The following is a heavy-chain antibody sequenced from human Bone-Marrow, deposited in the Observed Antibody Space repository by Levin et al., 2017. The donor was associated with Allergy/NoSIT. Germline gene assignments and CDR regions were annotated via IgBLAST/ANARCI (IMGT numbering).Heavy chain of an antibody. CDR3: AGGWAPGGDSDASLNY. V-gene: IGHV4-59*01. Sequence: SQTLSLTCTVSCGSISTYFWHWIRPSPGRGLEWIGHIHEIGSTKYNPSLTSRVTISLDTSKNQFSLRLTSVTPADTAVYYCAGGWAPGGDSDASLNYWGQGNRVTVS. CDR2: IHEIGST. CDR1: CGSISTYF. D-gene: IGHD4-23*01. J-gene: IGHJ4*02.